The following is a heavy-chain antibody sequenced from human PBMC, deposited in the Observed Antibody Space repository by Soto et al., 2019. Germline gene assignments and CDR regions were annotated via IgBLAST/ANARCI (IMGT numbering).Heavy chain of an antibody. CDR3: EKKLTWSDDYYYMDV. J-gene: IGHJ6*03. CDR1: GFTFSSYG. D-gene: IGHD3-3*01. Sequence: EVQLLESGGGLVQPGGSLRLSCAGSGFTFSSYGMTWVRQAPGKGLEWVSAISGSGANTYYADSVKGRFTISRDNSKNTLYRQLNSLRAEDTAVYYCEKKLTWSDDYYYMDVWGKGTTVTVSS. CDR2: ISGSGANT. V-gene: IGHV3-23*01.